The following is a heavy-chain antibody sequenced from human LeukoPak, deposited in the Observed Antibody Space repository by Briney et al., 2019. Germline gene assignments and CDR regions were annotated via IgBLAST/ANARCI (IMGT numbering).Heavy chain of an antibody. D-gene: IGHD1-7*01. CDR1: GFTFSTYE. J-gene: IGHJ4*01. V-gene: IGHV3-48*03. CDR3: AREAGTGGYFDY. Sequence: GGSLRLSCTASGFTFSTYEMNWVRQAPGKGLEWVSYISSGGSIIYYADSVKGRFTISRDNAKNSLYLQMSSLRAEDTAVYYCAREAGTGGYFDYWGQGTLVTVSS. CDR2: ISSGGSII.